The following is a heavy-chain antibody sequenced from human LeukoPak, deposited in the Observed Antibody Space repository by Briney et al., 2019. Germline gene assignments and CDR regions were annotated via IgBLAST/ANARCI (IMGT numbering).Heavy chain of an antibody. CDR2: IWYDGSNK. CDR3: AKSGDGRGYSTYYYYAMDV. V-gene: IGHV3-33*06. Sequence: PGGSLRLSCAASGFTFSSYGMHWVRQAPGKGLEWVAVIWYDGSNKYYVDSVKGRFTISRDNSKNTVYLQMNSLRAGDTAVYYCAKSGDGRGYSTYYYYAMDVWGQGTTVTVSS. CDR1: GFTFSSYG. D-gene: IGHD3-22*01. J-gene: IGHJ6*02.